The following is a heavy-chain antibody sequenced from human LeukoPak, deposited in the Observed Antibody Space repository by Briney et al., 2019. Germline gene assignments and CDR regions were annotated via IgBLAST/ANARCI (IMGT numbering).Heavy chain of an antibody. J-gene: IGHJ4*02. V-gene: IGHV3-11*01. D-gene: IGHD2-15*01. CDR2: ISSSGSTI. Sequence: GGSLRLSCAASGFTFSDYYMSWIRQAPGKGLEWVSYISSSGSTIYYADSVKGRFTISRDNAKNSLYLQMNSLKAEDTAGYYWARPRPPGIVVVVAAPRRGFDYWGQGTLVPVSS. CDR3: ARPRPPGIVVVVAAPRRGFDY. CDR1: GFTFSDYY.